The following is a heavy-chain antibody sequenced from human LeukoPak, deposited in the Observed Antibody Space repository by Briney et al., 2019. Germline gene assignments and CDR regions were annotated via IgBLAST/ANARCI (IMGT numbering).Heavy chain of an antibody. CDR3: GTLDY. D-gene: IGHD3-16*01. Sequence: SETLSLTCAVYGGSLGDYHWSWIRQPPGRGLEWIGEINNSGSTNYNPSLKSRVTISVDTSKNHFSLKLSSVTAADTAVYYCGTLDYWGQGTLVTVSS. CDR1: GGSLGDYH. CDR2: INNSGST. J-gene: IGHJ4*02. V-gene: IGHV4-34*01.